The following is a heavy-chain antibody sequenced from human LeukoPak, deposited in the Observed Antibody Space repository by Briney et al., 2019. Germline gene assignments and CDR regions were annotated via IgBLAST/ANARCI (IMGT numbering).Heavy chain of an antibody. D-gene: IGHD6-6*01. CDR2: IIPMFGTA. V-gene: IGHV1-69*06. CDR1: GGTFSSYA. J-gene: IGHJ6*03. Sequence: ASVKVSCKASGGTFSSYAITWVRQAPGQGLEWMGGIIPMFGTATYAQKFQGRVSITADKSTGTVYMELSSLRSEDTAMYYCARGEYSYSSSYYYSMDVWGKGTTVTVSS. CDR3: ARGEYSYSSSYYYSMDV.